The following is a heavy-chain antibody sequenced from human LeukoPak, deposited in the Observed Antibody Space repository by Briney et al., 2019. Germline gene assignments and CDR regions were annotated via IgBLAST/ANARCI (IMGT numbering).Heavy chain of an antibody. J-gene: IGHJ4*02. Sequence: KVSCKASGGTFSSYAISWVRQAPGQGLEWMGIIYPGDSDTRYSPSFQGQVTISANKSISTAYLQWSSLKASDTAMYYCATGVVPAAMTHRRSQGLFDWWGQGTLVTVSS. D-gene: IGHD2-2*01. V-gene: IGHV5-51*01. CDR3: ATGVVPAAMTHRRSQGLFDW. CDR1: GGTFSSYA. CDR2: IYPGDSDT.